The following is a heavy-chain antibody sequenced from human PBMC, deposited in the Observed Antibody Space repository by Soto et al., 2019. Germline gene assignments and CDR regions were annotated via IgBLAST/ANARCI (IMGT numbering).Heavy chain of an antibody. D-gene: IGHD1-1*01. CDR1: GYTFTSYD. CDR2: MNPNSGNT. Sequence: QVQLVQSGAEVKKPGASVKVSCKASGYTFTSYDINWVRQATGQGLEWMGWMNPNSGNTGYAQKFQGRVTMTRNTSRSTAYMQMSSLRYEDTAVYYGAREPRTGTIEYWGQGCLVTVSS. J-gene: IGHJ4*02. CDR3: AREPRTGTIEY. V-gene: IGHV1-8*01.